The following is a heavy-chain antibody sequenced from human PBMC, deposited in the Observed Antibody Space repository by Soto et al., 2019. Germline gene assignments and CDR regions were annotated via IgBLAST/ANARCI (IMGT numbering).Heavy chain of an antibody. CDR1: GGSISSYY. CDR2: IYYSGST. D-gene: IGHD3-9*01. V-gene: IGHV4-59*01. J-gene: IGHJ4*02. CDR3: ARVXIGLDILTGRASYYFDY. Sequence: SETLSLTCTVSGGSISSYYWSWIRQPPGKGLEWIGYIYYSGSTNYNPSLKSRVTISVDTSKNQFSLKLSSVTAADTAVYYCARVXIGLDILTGRASYYFDYWGQGTLVTVSS.